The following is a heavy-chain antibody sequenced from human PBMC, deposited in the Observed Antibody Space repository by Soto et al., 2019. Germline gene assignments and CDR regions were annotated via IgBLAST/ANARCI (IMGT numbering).Heavy chain of an antibody. V-gene: IGHV4-30-4*01. CDR2: IYYSGST. Sequence: PSETLSLTCTVSGGSISSGDYYWSWIRQPPGKGLEWIGYIYYSGSTYYNPSLKSRVTISVDTSKNQFSLKLSSVTAADTAVYYCARGIDSGYDYGYFDYWGQGTLVTVSS. J-gene: IGHJ4*02. CDR1: GGSISSGDYY. CDR3: ARGIDSGYDYGYFDY. D-gene: IGHD5-12*01.